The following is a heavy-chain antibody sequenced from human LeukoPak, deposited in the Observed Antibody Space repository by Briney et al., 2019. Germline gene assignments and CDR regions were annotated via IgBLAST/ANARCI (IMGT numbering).Heavy chain of an antibody. CDR2: IKPDGSVK. J-gene: IGHJ3*02. CDR1: GFTFSDYW. CDR3: ARGRRGSGSRAFDI. D-gene: IGHD3-10*01. V-gene: IGHV3-7*01. Sequence: GGSLRLSCAASGFTFSDYWMNWVRQAPGKGLEWVANIKPDGSVKYYVDSVKGRFTISRDNSKNTLYLQMNSLRAEDTAVYYCARGRRGSGSRAFDIWGQGTMVTVSS.